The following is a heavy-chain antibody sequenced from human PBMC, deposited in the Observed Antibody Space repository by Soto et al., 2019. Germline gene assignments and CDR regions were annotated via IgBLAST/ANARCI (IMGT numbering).Heavy chain of an antibody. CDR3: ARVRTRYQPLGGWDY. Sequence: QVQLVESGGGVVQPGRSLRLSCAASGFTFSSYAMHWVRKAPGKGLEWVAVISYDGSNKYYADSVKGRFTISRDNSKNTLYLQMNSLRAEDTAVYYCARVRTRYQPLGGWDYWGQGTLVTVSS. V-gene: IGHV3-30-3*01. CDR2: ISYDGSNK. D-gene: IGHD2-2*01. J-gene: IGHJ4*02. CDR1: GFTFSSYA.